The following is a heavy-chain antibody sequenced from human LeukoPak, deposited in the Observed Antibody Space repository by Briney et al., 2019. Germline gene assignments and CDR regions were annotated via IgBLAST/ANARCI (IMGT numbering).Heavy chain of an antibody. Sequence: GESLKISCTGSGYTFITYWIAWVRQTPGKGLEWMGIIYPADSDTKYSPSFQGQITISADKSISTAYLQWSNLKASDTAIYYCARLRGTVTHQNWFDPWGQGTLVTVSS. J-gene: IGHJ5*02. CDR2: IYPADSDT. D-gene: IGHD4-17*01. CDR3: ARLRGTVTHQNWFDP. V-gene: IGHV5-51*01. CDR1: GYTFITYW.